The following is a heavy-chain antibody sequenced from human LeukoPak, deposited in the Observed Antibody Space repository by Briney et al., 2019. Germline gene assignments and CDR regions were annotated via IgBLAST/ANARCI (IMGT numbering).Heavy chain of an antibody. Sequence: PGGSLRLSCAASGFTFSSYWMSWVRQAPGKGLEWVANIKQDGSEKYYVDSVKGRFTISRDNAKNSLYLQMNSLRAEDTAVYYCARRESSSWAEYFQHWGQGTLVTVSS. CDR3: ARRESSSWAEYFQH. D-gene: IGHD6-13*01. J-gene: IGHJ1*01. CDR2: IKQDGSEK. V-gene: IGHV3-7*01. CDR1: GFTFSSYW.